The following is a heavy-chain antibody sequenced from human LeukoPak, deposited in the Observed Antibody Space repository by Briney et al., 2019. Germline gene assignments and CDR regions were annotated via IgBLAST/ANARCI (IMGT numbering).Heavy chain of an antibody. J-gene: IGHJ4*02. Sequence: SVKVSCKASGGTFISYAISWVRQAPGQGLEWMGGIIPIFGTANYAQKFQGRVTITADESTSTAYMELSSLRSEDTAVYYCARGMSGISWVPAAIIFDYWGQGTLVTVSS. CDR2: IIPIFGTA. D-gene: IGHD2-2*02. CDR1: GGTFISYA. V-gene: IGHV1-69*13. CDR3: ARGMSGISWVPAAIIFDY.